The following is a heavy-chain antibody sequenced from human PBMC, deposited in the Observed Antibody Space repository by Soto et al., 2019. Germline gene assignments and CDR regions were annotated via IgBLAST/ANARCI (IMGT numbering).Heavy chain of an antibody. CDR3: ARDIKVYALDY. V-gene: IGHV3-33*01. CDR1: GFTFSSYG. J-gene: IGHJ4*02. D-gene: IGHD2-8*01. Sequence: QVQLVESGGGVVQPGRSLRLSCAASGFTFSSYGMHWVRQAPGKGLEWVAVIWYDGSNKYYADSVKGRFTISRDNSKNTLYLQMNSLRAEDTAVYYCARDIKVYALDYWGQGTLVTVSS. CDR2: IWYDGSNK.